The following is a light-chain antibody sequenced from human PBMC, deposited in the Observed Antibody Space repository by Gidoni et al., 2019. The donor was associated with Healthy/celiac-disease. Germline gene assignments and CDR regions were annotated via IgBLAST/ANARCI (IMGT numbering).Light chain of an antibody. V-gene: IGKV4-1*01. CDR1: QSVLYSSNNKNY. Sequence: DIVMTQSQHSLAVSLGESATINCKSSQSVLYSSNNKNYLAWYQQKPGQPPKLLIYWASTRESGVPDRFSGSGSGTDFTLTISSLQAEDVAVYYCQQYYSTPWTFGQGTKVEIK. J-gene: IGKJ1*01. CDR2: WAS. CDR3: QQYYSTPWT.